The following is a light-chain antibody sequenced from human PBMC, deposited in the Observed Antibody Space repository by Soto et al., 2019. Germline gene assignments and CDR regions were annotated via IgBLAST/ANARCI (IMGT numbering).Light chain of an antibody. J-gene: IGLJ2*01. Sequence: QSALTQPASVSGSPGQSITVSCIGTSSDVGGYNYVSWYQQHPGKAPKLMIYDVSDRPSGVSNRFSGSKSGNTASLTISGLRAEDEAYYYCSSYASSSTQVFGGGTKVTVL. CDR3: SSYASSSTQV. V-gene: IGLV2-14*03. CDR2: DVS. CDR1: SSDVGGYNY.